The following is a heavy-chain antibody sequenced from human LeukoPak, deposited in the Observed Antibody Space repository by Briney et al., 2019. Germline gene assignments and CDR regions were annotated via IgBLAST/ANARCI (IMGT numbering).Heavy chain of an antibody. J-gene: IGHJ5*02. D-gene: IGHD2-2*01. CDR1: GGSISSSSYY. Sequence: PSETLSLTCTVSGGSISSSSYYWGWIRQPPGKGLEWIGEINHSGSTNYNPSLKSRVTISVDTSKNQFSLKLSSVTAADTAVYYCARTRYGGYCSSTSCKRSWFDPWGQGTLVTVSS. CDR3: ARTRYGGYCSSTSCKRSWFDP. V-gene: IGHV4-39*07. CDR2: INHSGST.